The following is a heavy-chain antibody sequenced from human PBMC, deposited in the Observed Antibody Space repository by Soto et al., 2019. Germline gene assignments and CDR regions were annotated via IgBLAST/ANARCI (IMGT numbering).Heavy chain of an antibody. D-gene: IGHD6-19*01. Sequence: EVQLVESGGGLVQPGRSLRLSCAASGFTFDDYAMHWVRQAPGKGLXXXSGISWNSGSIGYADSVKGRFTISRDNAKNSLYLQMNSLRAEDTALYYCAKDRGLVLSFYFDYWGQGTLVTVSS. CDR1: GFTFDDYA. CDR2: ISWNSGSI. CDR3: AKDRGLVLSFYFDY. J-gene: IGHJ4*02. V-gene: IGHV3-9*01.